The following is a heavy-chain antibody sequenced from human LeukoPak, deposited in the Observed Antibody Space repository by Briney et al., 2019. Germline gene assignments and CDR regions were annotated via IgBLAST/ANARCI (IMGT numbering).Heavy chain of an antibody. J-gene: IGHJ4*02. D-gene: IGHD2-15*01. CDR3: ARGRGCSGGTCYFDC. V-gene: IGHV3-7*01. CDR1: GFTVSSNW. CDR2: VNQDESQK. Sequence: PGGSLRLSCAASGFTVSSNWMSWVRQAPGKGLEWVANVNQDESQKYYVDSVKGRFTISKDNAKNSLNLQMNSLRAEDTGVYYCARGRGCSGGTCYFDCWGQGTLVTVSS.